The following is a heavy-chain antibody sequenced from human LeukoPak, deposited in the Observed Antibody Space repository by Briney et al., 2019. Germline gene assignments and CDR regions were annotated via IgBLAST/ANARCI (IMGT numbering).Heavy chain of an antibody. CDR1: GFTFSSYA. V-gene: IGHV3-23*01. CDR2: ISGSGGST. Sequence: GGSLRLSCAASGFTFSSYAMSWVRQAPGKGLEWVSAISGSGGSTYYADSVKGRFTISRDNSKNTLYLQMNSLRAEDTAVYYCAKVKGSSSWLKYYFDYWGQGTPVTVSS. D-gene: IGHD6-13*01. J-gene: IGHJ4*02. CDR3: AKVKGSSSWLKYYFDY.